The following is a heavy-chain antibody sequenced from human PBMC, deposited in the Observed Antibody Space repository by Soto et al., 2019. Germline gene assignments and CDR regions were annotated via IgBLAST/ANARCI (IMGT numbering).Heavy chain of an antibody. Sequence: GGSLRLSCAASGFTFSGSAMHWVRQASGKGLEWVGRIRSKANSYATAYAASVKGRFTISRDDSKNTAYLQMNSLKTEDTAVYYCTLGIAVAGAQIDYWGQGTLVTVSS. CDR1: GFTFSGSA. J-gene: IGHJ4*02. CDR3: TLGIAVAGAQIDY. D-gene: IGHD6-19*01. CDR2: IRSKANSYAT. V-gene: IGHV3-73*01.